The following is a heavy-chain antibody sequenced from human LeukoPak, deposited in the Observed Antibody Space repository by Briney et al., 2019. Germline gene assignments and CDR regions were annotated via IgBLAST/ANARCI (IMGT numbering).Heavy chain of an antibody. CDR2: IYYSGST. Sequence: KASETLSLTCTVSGGSISSYYWSWIRQPPGKGLEWIGYIYYSGSTNYNPSPKSRVTISVDTSKNQFSLKLSSVTAADTAVYYCARGSPPPAAAAFDIWGQGTMVTVSS. J-gene: IGHJ3*02. CDR1: GGSISSYY. D-gene: IGHD2-2*01. V-gene: IGHV4-59*01. CDR3: ARGSPPPAAAAFDI.